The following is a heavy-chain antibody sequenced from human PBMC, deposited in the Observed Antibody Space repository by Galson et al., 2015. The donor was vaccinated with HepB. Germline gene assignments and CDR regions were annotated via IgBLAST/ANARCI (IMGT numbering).Heavy chain of an antibody. D-gene: IGHD1-7*01. V-gene: IGHV1-69*06. J-gene: IGHJ5*02. CDR1: GGTFSSYA. CDR2: IIPIFGTA. Sequence: SCKASGGTFSSYAISWVRQAPGQGLEWMGGIIPIFGTANYAQKFQGRVTITADKSTSTAYMELSSLRSEDTAVYYCARGGVTGTIDGQNWFDPWGQGTLVTVSS. CDR3: ARGGVTGTIDGQNWFDP.